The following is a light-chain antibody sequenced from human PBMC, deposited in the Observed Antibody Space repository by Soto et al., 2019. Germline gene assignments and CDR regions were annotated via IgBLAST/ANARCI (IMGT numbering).Light chain of an antibody. J-gene: IGKJ4*01. Sequence: VMTQSPVTLSVSPGERATLSCRASQSVSTNLAWYQHKPGQAPRFLIYGASTRATGIPARFSGSGSGTEFTLTISSPQSEDSAVYYCQQYNDLVTFGGGTKVEIK. V-gene: IGKV3-15*01. CDR1: QSVSTN. CDR2: GAS. CDR3: QQYNDLVT.